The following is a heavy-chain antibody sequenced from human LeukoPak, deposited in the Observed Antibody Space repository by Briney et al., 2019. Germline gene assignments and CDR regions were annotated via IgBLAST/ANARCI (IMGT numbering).Heavy chain of an antibody. D-gene: IGHD3-10*01. CDR1: GFTFSSYA. CDR2: ISGSGGST. CDR3: AKTLGGEYYFDY. J-gene: IGHJ4*02. V-gene: IGHV3-23*01. Sequence: LGGSLRLSCAASGFTFSSYAMSWVRQAPGKGLEWVSAISGSGGSTYYAGSVKGRFTISRDNSKNTLYLQMNSLRAEDTAVYYCAKTLGGEYYFDYWGQGTLVTVSS.